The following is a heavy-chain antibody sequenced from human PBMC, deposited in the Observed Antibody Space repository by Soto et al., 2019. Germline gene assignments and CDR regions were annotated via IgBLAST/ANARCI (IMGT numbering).Heavy chain of an antibody. CDR1: GDSVSSNSAA. Sequence: TLSLTCAISGDSVSSNSAAWSWIRQSPSRGLEWLGRTYYRSKWYNDYAVSVKSRITINPDTSKNQFSLQLNSVTPEDTAVYYCAREVGAAAGNYYYYGMDVWGQGTTVTVSS. V-gene: IGHV6-1*01. J-gene: IGHJ6*02. CDR3: AREVGAAAGNYYYYGMDV. CDR2: TYYRSKWYN. D-gene: IGHD6-13*01.